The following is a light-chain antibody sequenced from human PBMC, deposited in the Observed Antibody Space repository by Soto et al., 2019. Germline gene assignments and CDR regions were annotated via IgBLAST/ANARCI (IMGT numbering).Light chain of an antibody. Sequence: ETLLTQSPATLSLSPLERATLSFRASQSVSNYLAWYQQKPGQAPRLLIYDASNRATGIPARFSGSGSGTDFTLTISSLQSEDFAVYYCQQYNNWPWTFGQGTKVDTK. J-gene: IGKJ1*01. CDR3: QQYNNWPWT. V-gene: IGKV3-11*01. CDR1: QSVSNY. CDR2: DAS.